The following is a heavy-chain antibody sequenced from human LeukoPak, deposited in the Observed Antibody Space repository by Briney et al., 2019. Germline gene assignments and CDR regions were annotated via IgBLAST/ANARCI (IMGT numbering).Heavy chain of an antibody. J-gene: IGHJ4*02. V-gene: IGHV3-7*01. D-gene: IGHD6-19*01. CDR1: GFSFSNHY. CDR3: TRVIVAVPGYFDYFDF. CDR2: INEDGSNK. Sequence: GGSLRLSCAASGFSFSNHYMRWIRQAPGKGLEWVANINEDGSNKWHLGSVKGRFTVTRDNARNALYLQMNSLRVEDTAVYYCTRVIVAVPGYFDYFDFWGQGALVTVSS.